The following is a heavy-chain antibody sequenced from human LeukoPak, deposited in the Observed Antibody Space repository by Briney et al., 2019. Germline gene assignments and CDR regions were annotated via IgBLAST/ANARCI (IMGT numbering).Heavy chain of an antibody. CDR1: GGSISSYY. CDR2: IYYSGST. J-gene: IGHJ3*02. CDR3: ASLDSGSYFGRGAFDI. V-gene: IGHV4-59*01. Sequence: SETLSLTCTVSGGSISSYYWSWIRQPPGKGLEWIGYIYYSGSTKYNPSLKTRVTISLDTSKNQFSLKLSSVTAADTAVYYCASLDSGSYFGRGAFDIWGQGTMVTVSS. D-gene: IGHD1-26*01.